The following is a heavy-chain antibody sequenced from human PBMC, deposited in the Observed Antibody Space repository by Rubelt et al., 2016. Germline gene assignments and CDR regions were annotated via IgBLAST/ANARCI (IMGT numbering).Heavy chain of an antibody. V-gene: IGHV4-59*12. CDR3: ARETVAGTGWFDP. D-gene: IGHD6-19*01. CDR2: IYYSGST. Sequence: GLEWIGYIYYSGSTNYNPSLKSRVTISVDTSKNQFSLKLSSVTAADTAVYYCARETVAGTGWFDPWGQGTLVTVSS. J-gene: IGHJ5*02.